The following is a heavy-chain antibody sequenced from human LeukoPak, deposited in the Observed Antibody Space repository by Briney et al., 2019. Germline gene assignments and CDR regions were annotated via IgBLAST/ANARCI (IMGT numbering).Heavy chain of an antibody. CDR3: ARVSGSRLFDY. Sequence: GGSLRLSCAASGFTFSSYWMSWVRQAPGKGLEWVANIKQDGSEKYYVDSVKGRFTISRDNAKNSLYPQMNSLRAEDTAVYYCARVSGSRLFDYWGQGTLVTVSS. CDR1: GFTFSSYW. CDR2: IKQDGSEK. J-gene: IGHJ4*02. D-gene: IGHD1-26*01. V-gene: IGHV3-7*01.